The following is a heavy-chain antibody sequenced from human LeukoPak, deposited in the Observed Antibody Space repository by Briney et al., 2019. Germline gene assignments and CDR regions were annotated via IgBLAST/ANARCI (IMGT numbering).Heavy chain of an antibody. CDR3: ARERSSSWYNFDY. CDR2: IYDSGST. Sequence: SETLSLTCTVSGGSIRSSYYYWGWIRQPPGKGLEWIGSIYDSGSTYYNPSLKSRVTISVDTSKNQFSLKLNSVTAADTAVYYCARERSSSWYNFDYWGQGTLVTVSS. V-gene: IGHV4-39*02. CDR1: GGSIRSSYYY. D-gene: IGHD6-13*01. J-gene: IGHJ4*02.